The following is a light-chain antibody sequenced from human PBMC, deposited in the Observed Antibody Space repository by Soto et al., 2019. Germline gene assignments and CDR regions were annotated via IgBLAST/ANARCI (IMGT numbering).Light chain of an antibody. CDR1: SSDVGDYNY. CDR3: SSYTSSSTLGVV. J-gene: IGLJ2*01. V-gene: IGLV2-14*01. Sequence: QSVLTQPASVSGSPGQSITISCTGTSSDVGDYNYVSWYQQHPGKAPKLMIYDVRNRPSGVSSRFSGSKSGNTAYLTITGLQAEDEADYYCSSYTSSSTLGVVFGGGTKLTV. CDR2: DVR.